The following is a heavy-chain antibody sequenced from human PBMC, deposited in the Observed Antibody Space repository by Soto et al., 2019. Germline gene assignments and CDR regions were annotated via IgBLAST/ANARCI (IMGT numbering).Heavy chain of an antibody. J-gene: IGHJ6*02. CDR3: ARESGYDYLGAHYYYGMDV. CDR2: IYYSGST. Sequence: SEALSLTCTVSGCSIISSSYYWGLIRQPPGKGLEWIGNIYYSGSTYYNPSLKSRVTISVDTSKNQFSLKLSSVTAADTAVYYCARESGYDYLGAHYYYGMDVWGQGTTVTVSS. V-gene: IGHV4-39*02. CDR1: GCSIISSSYY. D-gene: IGHD5-12*01.